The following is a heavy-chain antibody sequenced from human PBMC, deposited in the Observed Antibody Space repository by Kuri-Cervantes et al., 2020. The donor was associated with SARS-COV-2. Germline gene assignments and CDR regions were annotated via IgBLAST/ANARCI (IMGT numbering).Heavy chain of an antibody. CDR1: GYTFTSYD. Sequence: ASVKVSCKASGYTFTSYDINWVRQATGQGLEWMGWMNPNSGNTGYAQKFQGRVTMTRNTSISKAYMELGSLRSEDTAVYYCASGYILTGYDMAHYYYYGMDAWGQGTKVTVSS. V-gene: IGHV1-8*01. CDR3: ASGYILTGYDMAHYYYYGMDA. D-gene: IGHD3-9*01. J-gene: IGHJ6*02. CDR2: MNPNSGNT.